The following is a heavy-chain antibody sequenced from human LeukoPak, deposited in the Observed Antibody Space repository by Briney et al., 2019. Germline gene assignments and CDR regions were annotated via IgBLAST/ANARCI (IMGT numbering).Heavy chain of an antibody. Sequence: ASVKVSCKASGYIFTKYGMDWVRQAPGQGLEWMGWINAANGNTKYSQKFRGRVTITRDTSASTAYLELIGLRSEDTAVYFCARRGAYGHGDLPAIDYWGQGTLVTVSS. V-gene: IGHV1-3*01. J-gene: IGHJ4*02. CDR1: GYIFTKYG. D-gene: IGHD5-12*01. CDR3: ARRGAYGHGDLPAIDY. CDR2: INAANGNT.